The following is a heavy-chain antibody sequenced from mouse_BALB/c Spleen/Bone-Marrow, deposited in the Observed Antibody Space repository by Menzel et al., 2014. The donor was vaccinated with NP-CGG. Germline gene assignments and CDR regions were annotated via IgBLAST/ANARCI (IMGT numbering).Heavy chain of an antibody. CDR3: ARDGNYRYAMDY. J-gene: IGHJ4*01. CDR2: INPSNGRT. Sequence: QVQLQQPGDELVKPGASVKLSCMASGSTFTSYWIHWVKQRPGQGPEWIGEINPSNGRTNYNEKFKRKATLTEDKSSSTAYMQLSSLTSEDSAVYYCARDGNYRYAMDYWGQGTSVTVSS. CDR1: GSTFTSYW. V-gene: IGHV1S81*02. D-gene: IGHD2-1*01.